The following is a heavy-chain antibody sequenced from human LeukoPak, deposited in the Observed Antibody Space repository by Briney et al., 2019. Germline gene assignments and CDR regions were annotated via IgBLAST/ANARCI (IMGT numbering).Heavy chain of an antibody. CDR2: IKQDGSEK. J-gene: IGHJ2*01. CDR3: ARVMVRGSSKTVGERYWYFDL. D-gene: IGHD3-10*01. Sequence: GGSLRLSCTFSSHWMNWVRQAPGKGLEWVANIKQDGSEKYYVDSVKGRFTISRDNAKNSLYLQMNSLRAGDTAVYYCARVMVRGSSKTVGERYWYFDLWGRGTLVTVSS. V-gene: IGHV3-7*01. CDR1: TFSSHW.